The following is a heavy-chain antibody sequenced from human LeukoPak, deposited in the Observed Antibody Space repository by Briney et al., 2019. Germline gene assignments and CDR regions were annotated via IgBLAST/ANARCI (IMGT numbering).Heavy chain of an antibody. CDR3: AKGGPVGTTPDP. CDR2: ISYDGSNK. V-gene: IGHV3-30*18. CDR1: GFTFSSYG. J-gene: IGHJ5*02. D-gene: IGHD2-21*02. Sequence: GGSLRLSCAASGFTFSSYGMHWVRQAPGKGLEWVAVISYDGSNKYYADSVKGRFTISRDNSKNTLYLQMNSLRAEDTAVYYCAKGGPVGTTPDPWGQGTLVTVSS.